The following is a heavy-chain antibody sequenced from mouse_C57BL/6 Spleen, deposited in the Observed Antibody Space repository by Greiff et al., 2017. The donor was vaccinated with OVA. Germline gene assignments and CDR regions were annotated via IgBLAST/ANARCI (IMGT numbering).Heavy chain of an antibody. CDR3: TKGYYGNYGYFDV. J-gene: IGHJ1*03. D-gene: IGHD2-1*01. CDR1: GFNIKDDY. CDR2: IDPENGDT. V-gene: IGHV14-4*01. Sequence: VQLKESGAELVRPGASVKLSCTASGFNIKDDYMHWVKQRPEQGLEWIGWIDPENGDTEYASKFQGKATITADTSSNTAYLQLSSLTSEDTAVYYCTKGYYGNYGYFDVWGTGTTVTVSS.